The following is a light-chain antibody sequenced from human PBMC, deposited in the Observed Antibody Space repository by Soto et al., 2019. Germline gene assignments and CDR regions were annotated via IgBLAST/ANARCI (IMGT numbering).Light chain of an antibody. J-gene: IGLJ1*01. V-gene: IGLV2-14*03. Sequence: QSALTQPASLSGSPGQSITISCTGTSSDIGGYNYVSWYQQHPGKAPKLMIHDVSNRPSGVSNRFSGSKSGNTASLTISGLQAEDEADYYCSSYRASSTTHYVFGTGTSSPS. CDR3: SSYRASSTTHYV. CDR2: DVS. CDR1: SSDIGGYNY.